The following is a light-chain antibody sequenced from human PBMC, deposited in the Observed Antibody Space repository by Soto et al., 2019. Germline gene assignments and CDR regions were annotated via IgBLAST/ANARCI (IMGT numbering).Light chain of an antibody. CDR3: QQYGISPPYT. Sequence: EIVLTQSPGTLSLSPGERATLSCRASQSVASNYLAWYQQEPGQTPRLLIYGASSRATDIPDRFSGSGSGTDFTLTISSLEPEDFAVYYCQQYGISPPYTFGQGTKLEIK. J-gene: IGKJ2*01. CDR2: GAS. V-gene: IGKV3-20*01. CDR1: QSVASNY.